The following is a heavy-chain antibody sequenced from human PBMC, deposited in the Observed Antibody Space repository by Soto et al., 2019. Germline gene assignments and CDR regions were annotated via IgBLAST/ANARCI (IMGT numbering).Heavy chain of an antibody. J-gene: IGHJ5*02. D-gene: IGHD1-7*01. CDR2: INPNSGGT. CDR3: ARASGTTRVRFWFDP. CDR1: GYTFTGYY. V-gene: IGHV1-2*02. Sequence: ASVKVSCKASGYTFTGYYMHWVRQAPGQGLEWMGWINPNSGGTNYAQKFQGRVTMTRDTSISTAYMELSRLRSDDTAVYYCARASGTTRVRFWFDPRRQGTLVTVSS.